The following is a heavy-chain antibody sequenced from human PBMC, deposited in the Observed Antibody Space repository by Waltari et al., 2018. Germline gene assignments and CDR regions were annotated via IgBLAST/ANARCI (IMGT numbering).Heavy chain of an antibody. CDR1: GGSISSYY. V-gene: IGHV4-59*01. J-gene: IGHJ6*02. Sequence: QVQLQESGPGLVKPSETLSLTCTVSGGSISSYYWSWIRQPPETGLEWIGYIYYSGSTNYNPSLKSRVTISVDTSKNQFSLKLSSVTAADTAVYYCARGGYYGSGSYYTHSLMDVWGQGTTVTVSS. D-gene: IGHD3-10*01. CDR2: IYYSGST. CDR3: ARGGYYGSGSYYTHSLMDV.